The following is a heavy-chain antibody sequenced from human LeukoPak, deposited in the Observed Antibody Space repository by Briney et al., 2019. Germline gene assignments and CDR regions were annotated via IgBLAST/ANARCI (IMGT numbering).Heavy chain of an antibody. CDR2: IWYDGSNK. V-gene: IGHV3-33*08. Sequence: GGSLRLSCAASGFTFSSYGMHWVRQAPGKGLEWVAVIWYDGSNKYYADSVKGRFTISRDNSKNTLYLQMNSLRAEDTAVYYCALNVPAAAIRVDYWGQGTLVTVSS. CDR3: ALNVPAAAIRVDY. J-gene: IGHJ4*02. D-gene: IGHD2-2*01. CDR1: GFTFSSYG.